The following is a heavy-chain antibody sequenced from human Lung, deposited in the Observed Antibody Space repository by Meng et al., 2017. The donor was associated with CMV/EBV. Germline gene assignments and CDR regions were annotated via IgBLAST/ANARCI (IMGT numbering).Heavy chain of an antibody. CDR1: GFTLSRYW. V-gene: IGHV3-74*01. CDR2: INEYGSRT. CDR3: ARDWSGSDDY. Sequence: GESLKISCAASGFTLSRYWMHWVRQASGKGLVWVSRINEYGSRTDYADSVKGRFTIFRDNAKNTLYLQMDSLRAEDTAVYYCARDWSGSDDYWGQGTVVTVSS. J-gene: IGHJ4*02. D-gene: IGHD1-26*01.